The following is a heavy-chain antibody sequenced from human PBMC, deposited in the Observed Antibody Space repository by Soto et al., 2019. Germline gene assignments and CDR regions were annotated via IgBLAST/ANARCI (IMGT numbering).Heavy chain of an antibody. D-gene: IGHD2-21*02. Sequence: EVQLVASGGGLLQPVGSLRLSCEVSGFTVSTTFMSWVRQAPGKGLEWVSVVYSGGSTYYADSVNGRFTISRDNSNITLYLQMTSLRTEDTAVYFCTTMAVVTPGFDYWGQGTRVTVSS. CDR1: GFTVSTTF. CDR3: TTMAVVTPGFDY. V-gene: IGHV3-53*01. CDR2: VYSGGST. J-gene: IGHJ4*02.